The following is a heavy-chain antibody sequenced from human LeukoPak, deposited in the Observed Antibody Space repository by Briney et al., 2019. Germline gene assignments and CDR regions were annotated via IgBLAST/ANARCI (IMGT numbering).Heavy chain of an antibody. CDR3: AKDPKPFITMVRGVISSSLDY. CDR1: GFTFSSCA. D-gene: IGHD3-10*01. CDR2: ISDRGGST. Sequence: PGGSLRLSCAASGFTFSSCAMSWVRQAPGKGLEWVSVISDRGGSTYYADSVKGRFTISRDNSKNTLYLQMNSLRAEDTAVYYCAKDPKPFITMVRGVISSSLDYWGQGTLVTVSS. J-gene: IGHJ4*02. V-gene: IGHV3-23*01.